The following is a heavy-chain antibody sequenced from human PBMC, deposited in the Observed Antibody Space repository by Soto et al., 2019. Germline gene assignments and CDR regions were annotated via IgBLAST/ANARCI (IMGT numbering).Heavy chain of an antibody. CDR3: ARDNGGSGWFSPPSFDY. CDR2: ISAYNGNT. J-gene: IGHJ4*02. CDR1: GYTFTSYG. Sequence: GASVKVSCKASGYTFTSYGISWVRQAPGQGLEWMGWISAYNGNTNYAQKLQGRVTMTTDTSTSTAYMELRSLRSDDTAVYYCARDNGGSGWFSPPSFDYWGQGTLVTVSS. V-gene: IGHV1-18*01. D-gene: IGHD6-19*01.